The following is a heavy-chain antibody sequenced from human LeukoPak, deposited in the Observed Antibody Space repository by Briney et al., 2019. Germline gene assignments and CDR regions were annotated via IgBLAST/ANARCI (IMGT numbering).Heavy chain of an antibody. D-gene: IGHD3-3*01. J-gene: IGHJ6*03. V-gene: IGHV4-39*01. CDR3: GRLFYDFWSGHYYYYMDV. CDR1: VGSIRSTSYY. Sequence: SETLSLTCTVSVGSIRSTSYYWGWIRQPPGKGLEWLGSRYYSGSTYYNSSRNSRVTMSVVTSKNQFSLKLISVTAADTAVYYCGRLFYDFWSGHYYYYMDVWGKGTMVTVSS. CDR2: RYYSGST.